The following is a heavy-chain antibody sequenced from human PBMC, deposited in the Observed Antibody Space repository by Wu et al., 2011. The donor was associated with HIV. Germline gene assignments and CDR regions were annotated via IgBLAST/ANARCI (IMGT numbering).Heavy chain of an antibody. D-gene: IGHD2-15*01. CDR2: ILPVLVST. V-gene: IGHV1-69*01. Sequence: VQLVQSGAEVRRPGASVKVSCKASGFSFLGHYIHWVRQAPGQGLEWLGAILPVLVSTKYADSFEDRITIYTDALTKTVNMELSSLTSEDTAVYYCVRGYCSGDNCYLPFDVFDVWGQGTMVTVSS. CDR3: VRGYCSGDNCYLPFDVFDV. J-gene: IGHJ3*01. CDR1: GFSFLGHY.